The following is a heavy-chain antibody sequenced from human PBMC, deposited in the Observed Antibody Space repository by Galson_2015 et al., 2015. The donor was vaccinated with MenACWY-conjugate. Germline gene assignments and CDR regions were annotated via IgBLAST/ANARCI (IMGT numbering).Heavy chain of an antibody. J-gene: IGHJ5*02. CDR2: INPSGGST. D-gene: IGHD4-23*01. Sequence: SVKVSCKASGYTFTSYYMHWVRQAPGQGLEWMGIINPSGGSTSYAQKFQGRVTMTRDTSTSTVYMELSSLRSEDTAVYYCARDASNDYGGGLDWFDPWGQGTLVTVSS. V-gene: IGHV1-46*01. CDR3: ARDASNDYGGGLDWFDP. CDR1: GYTFTSYY.